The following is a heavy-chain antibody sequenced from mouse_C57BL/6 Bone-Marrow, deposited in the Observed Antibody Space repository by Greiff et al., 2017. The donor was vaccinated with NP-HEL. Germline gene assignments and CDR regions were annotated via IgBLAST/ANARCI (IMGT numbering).Heavy chain of an antibody. CDR1: GYAFSSSW. J-gene: IGHJ2*01. CDR3: AIVELGRDY. Sequence: QRVESGPELVKPGASVKISCKASGYAFSSSWMNWVKQRPGKGLEWIGRIYPGDGDTNYNGKFKGKATLTADKSSSTAYMQLSSLTSEDSAVYFCAIVELGRDYWGQGTTLTVSS. D-gene: IGHD4-1*01. CDR2: IYPGDGDT. V-gene: IGHV1-82*01.